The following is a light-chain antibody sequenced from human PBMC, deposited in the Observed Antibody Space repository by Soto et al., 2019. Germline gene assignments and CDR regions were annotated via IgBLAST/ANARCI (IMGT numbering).Light chain of an antibody. Sequence: DIQLTQSPSFLSASVGDRVTITCRASQGISSYLAWYQQKPGKAPKLLIYAASTLQSGVPSRFSGSGSGTEFTLTISSLQPEDFATCYCQQLNSYPRGIFTFGPGTKVDIK. V-gene: IGKV1-9*01. J-gene: IGKJ3*01. CDR3: QQLNSYPRGIFT. CDR2: AAS. CDR1: QGISSY.